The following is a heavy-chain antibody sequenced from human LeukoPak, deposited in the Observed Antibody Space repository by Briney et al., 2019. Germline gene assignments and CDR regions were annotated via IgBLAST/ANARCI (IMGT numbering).Heavy chain of an antibody. D-gene: IGHD3-3*01. Sequence: TLSLTCTVSGGSISSGGYYWSWIRQHPGKGLEWIGYIYYSGSTYYNPSLKSRVTISVDTSKNQFSLKLSSVTAADTAVYYCARGWSGLYFYWGQGTLVTVSS. CDR2: IYYSGST. CDR1: GGSISSGGYY. V-gene: IGHV4-31*03. CDR3: ARGWSGLYFY. J-gene: IGHJ4*02.